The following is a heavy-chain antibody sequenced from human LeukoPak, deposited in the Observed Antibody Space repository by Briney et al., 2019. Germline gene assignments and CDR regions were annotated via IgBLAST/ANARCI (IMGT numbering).Heavy chain of an antibody. V-gene: IGHV4-38-2*02. J-gene: IGHJ6*03. Sequence: SETLSLTCAVYGGSFSGYYWGWIRQPPGKGLEWIGSIYHSGSTYYNPSLKSRVTISVDTTKNQFSLKLNSVTAADTAVYYCAKDRYFYGSLKTKYYYYMDVWGKGTTVTVSS. D-gene: IGHD3-10*01. CDR1: GGSFSGYY. CDR3: AKDRYFYGSLKTKYYYYMDV. CDR2: IYHSGST.